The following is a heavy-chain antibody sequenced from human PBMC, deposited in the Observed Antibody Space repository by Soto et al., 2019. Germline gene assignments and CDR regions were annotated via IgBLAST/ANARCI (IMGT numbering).Heavy chain of an antibody. J-gene: IGHJ6*02. CDR1: GDSVSSNSAA. CDR2: TYYRSKWYN. CDR3: ARETYSSGWYEHYYGMDV. Sequence: SPTLSPTCAISGDSVSSNSAAWNWIRQSPSRGLEWLGRTYYRSKWYNDYAVSVKSRITINPDTSKNQFSLQLNSVTPEDTAVYYCARETYSSGWYEHYYGMDVWGQGTTVTVSS. V-gene: IGHV6-1*01. D-gene: IGHD6-19*01.